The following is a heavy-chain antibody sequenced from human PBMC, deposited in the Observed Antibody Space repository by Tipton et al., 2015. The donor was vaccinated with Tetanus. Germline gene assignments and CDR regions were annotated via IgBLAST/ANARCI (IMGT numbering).Heavy chain of an antibody. CDR1: GYTFSGYY. CDR3: ARDRGDYIYYGMDV. J-gene: IGHJ6*02. Sequence: QMQLVQSGAEVKKPGASVKVSCKASGYTFSGYYLYWVRQAPGQGLEWMGWIDPNSGHTNYAKKFQGRVTRTRDTSISTAYTVMSRLRSDGTAVYFCARDRGDYIYYGMDVWGPGATVTVSS. V-gene: IGHV1-2*02. D-gene: IGHD3-22*01. CDR2: IDPNSGHT.